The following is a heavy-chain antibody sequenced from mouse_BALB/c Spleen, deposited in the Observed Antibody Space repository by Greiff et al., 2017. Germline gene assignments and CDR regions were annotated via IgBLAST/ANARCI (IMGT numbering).Heavy chain of an antibody. Sequence: QVQLKESGAELMKPGASVKISCKATGYTFSSYWIEWVKQRPGHGLEWIGEILPGSGSTNYNEKFKGKATFTADTSSNTAYMQLSSLTSEDSAVYYCASEYGNYEFAYWGQGTLVTVSA. CDR3: ASEYGNYEFAY. J-gene: IGHJ3*01. D-gene: IGHD2-10*02. V-gene: IGHV1-9*01. CDR1: GYTFSSYW. CDR2: ILPGSGST.